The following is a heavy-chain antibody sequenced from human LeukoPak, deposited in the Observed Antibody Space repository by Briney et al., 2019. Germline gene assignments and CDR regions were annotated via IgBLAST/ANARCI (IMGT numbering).Heavy chain of an antibody. J-gene: IGHJ4*02. CDR3: ARKSIATAGRKPYDY. Sequence: SSETLSLTCAVYGGSFSGYYWSWIRQPPGKGLEWIGEIDHSGRTNSNASLKSRVTISVDVSKNQFSLRLTSVTAADTAVYYCARKSIATAGRKPYDYWDQGTLVTVSS. V-gene: IGHV4-34*01. CDR2: IDHSGRT. CDR1: GGSFSGYY. D-gene: IGHD6-13*01.